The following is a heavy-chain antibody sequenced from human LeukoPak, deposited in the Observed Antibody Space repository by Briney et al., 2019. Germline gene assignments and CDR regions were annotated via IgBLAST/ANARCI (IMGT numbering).Heavy chain of an antibody. Sequence: GGSLRLSCAASGFAFSSHWLHWVRQAPGKGLVWVSRVNSDGSSTNYADSVEGRFTVSRDNAKNTLFLQMNSLRVEDTALYYCVSGDYGNYWGQGTLVTVSS. V-gene: IGHV3-74*01. CDR2: VNSDGSST. CDR3: VSGDYGNY. CDR1: GFAFSSHW. J-gene: IGHJ4*02. D-gene: IGHD4-17*01.